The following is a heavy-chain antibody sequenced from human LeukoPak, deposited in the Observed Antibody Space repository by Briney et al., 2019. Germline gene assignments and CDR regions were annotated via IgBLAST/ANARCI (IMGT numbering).Heavy chain of an antibody. Sequence: GESLKISCKGSGYSFTSYWICWVRQMPGKGLEWMGIIYPGDSDTRYSPSFQGQVTISADKSISTAYLQWSSLKAADTAMYYCARYHSSCWYRNAYFQHWGQGSLVTVCS. CDR3: ARYHSSCWYRNAYFQH. J-gene: IGHJ1*01. V-gene: IGHV5-51*01. D-gene: IGHD6-19*01. CDR2: IYPGDSDT. CDR1: GYSFTSYW.